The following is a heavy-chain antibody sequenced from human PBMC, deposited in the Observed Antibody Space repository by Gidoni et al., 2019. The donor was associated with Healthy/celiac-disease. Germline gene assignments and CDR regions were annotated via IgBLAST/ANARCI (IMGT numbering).Heavy chain of an antibody. CDR3: AREIGLSYDSSGYYQVSYYYYGMDV. J-gene: IGHJ6*02. CDR2: ISYDGSNK. CDR1: GFPFSSYA. D-gene: IGHD3-22*01. V-gene: IGHV3-30-3*01. Sequence: QVQLVESGGGVVQPGRSLRLSCAASGFPFSSYAMHWVRPAPGKGLEWVAVISYDGSNKYYADSVKGRFTISRDNSKNTLYLQMNSLRAEDTAVYYCAREIGLSYDSSGYYQVSYYYYGMDVWGQGTTVTVSS.